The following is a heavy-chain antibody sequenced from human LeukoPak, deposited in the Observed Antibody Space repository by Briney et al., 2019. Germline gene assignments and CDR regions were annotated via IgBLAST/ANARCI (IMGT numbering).Heavy chain of an antibody. V-gene: IGHV4-4*07. J-gene: IGHJ4*02. CDR3: ARAQWLRAFDY. D-gene: IGHD5-12*01. CDR2: IYISGST. Sequence: SETLSLTCTVSDGSISTYYRSWIRQPAGKGLEWIGRIYISGSTNYNPSLKSRVTMSVDTSKNLFSLKLSSVTAADTAVYYCARAQWLRAFDYWGQGTLVTVSS. CDR1: DGSISTYY.